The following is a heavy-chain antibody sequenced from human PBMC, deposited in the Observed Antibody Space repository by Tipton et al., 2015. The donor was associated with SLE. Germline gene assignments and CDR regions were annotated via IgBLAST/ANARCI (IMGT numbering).Heavy chain of an antibody. CDR2: IYYSGIS. V-gene: IGHV4-59*11. Sequence: TLSLTCTVSGASISSHYWSWFRQPPGKGLEWIGYIYYSGISNYNSSLKSRVTISVDTSKTQFSLNLSSVTAADTAVYFCARNYGDAFDIWGQGTMVTVSS. D-gene: IGHD1-7*01. J-gene: IGHJ3*02. CDR3: ARNYGDAFDI. CDR1: GASISSHY.